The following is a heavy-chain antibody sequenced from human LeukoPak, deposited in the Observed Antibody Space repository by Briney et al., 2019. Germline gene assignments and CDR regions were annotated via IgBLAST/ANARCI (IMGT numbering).Heavy chain of an antibody. D-gene: IGHD3-9*01. V-gene: IGHV4-59*08. CDR1: VGSISSYY. Sequence: SETQSLTCTVSVGSISSYYWRWTRQPPGKARECIGYICYRGSTNFNPFRKSRVTISVDTSKNQFSLKLSSVTAADTAVYYCARRSSDILTGYYGYYFDYWGQGTLVTVSS. CDR3: ARRSSDILTGYYGYYFDY. J-gene: IGHJ4*02. CDR2: ICYRGST.